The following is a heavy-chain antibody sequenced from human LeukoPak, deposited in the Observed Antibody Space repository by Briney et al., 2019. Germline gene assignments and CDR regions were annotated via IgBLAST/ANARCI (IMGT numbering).Heavy chain of an antibody. CDR1: GFSVTTDSYC. Sequence: SETLSLTCTVSGFSVTTDSYCWGWIRQPPGKGLEWIGYDYCGGNTNFDPSLKRRVTISVDTSKNQFSLTLTSVTAADTAVYFCARDHFGSLDSWGQGILVTVSS. CDR3: ARDHFGSLDS. V-gene: IGHV4-61*01. CDR2: DYCGGNT. J-gene: IGHJ4*02. D-gene: IGHD3-10*01.